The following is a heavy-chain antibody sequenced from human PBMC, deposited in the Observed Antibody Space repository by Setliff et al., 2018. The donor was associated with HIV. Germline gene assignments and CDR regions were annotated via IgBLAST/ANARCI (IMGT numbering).Heavy chain of an antibody. V-gene: IGHV4-59*01. CDR1: GGSISSYY. CDR3: ARIFGDQGYYYGMDV. J-gene: IGHJ6*02. CDR2: IYYSGST. D-gene: IGHD3-3*01. Sequence: SETLSLTCTVCGGSISSYYWSWIRQPTGKGLEWIGYIYYSGSTNYNPSLKTRVTISVDTSKTQFSLKLSSVIAADTAVYYCARIFGDQGYYYGMDVWGQGTTVTVSS.